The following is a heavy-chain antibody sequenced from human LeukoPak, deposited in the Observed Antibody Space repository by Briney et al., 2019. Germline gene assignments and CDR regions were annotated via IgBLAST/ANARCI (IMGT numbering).Heavy chain of an antibody. Sequence: SETLSLTCTVSGGSISSSSYYWGWIRQPPGKGLEWIGNIYYSGSTYYNPSLKSRVTISVDTSKNQFSLKLSSVTAADTAVYYCARVSRAVAGFDYWGQGTLVTVSS. D-gene: IGHD6-19*01. V-gene: IGHV4-39*07. J-gene: IGHJ4*02. CDR3: ARVSRAVAGFDY. CDR2: IYYSGST. CDR1: GGSISSSSYY.